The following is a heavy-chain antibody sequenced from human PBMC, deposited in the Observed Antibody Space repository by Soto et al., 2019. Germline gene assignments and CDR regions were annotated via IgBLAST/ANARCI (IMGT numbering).Heavy chain of an antibody. V-gene: IGHV3-33*01. CDR2: IWYDGSNK. J-gene: IGHJ4*02. CDR3: ARDRRGRSIDY. CDR1: GFTFSSYG. D-gene: IGHD3-10*01. Sequence: QVQLVESGGGVVQPGRSLRLSCAASGFTFSSYGMHWVRQAPGKGLEWVAVIWYDGSNKYYADSVKGRFTISRDNSKNTLYLQMNSLRAEDTAVYYCARDRRGRSIDYWGQGPLVTVSS.